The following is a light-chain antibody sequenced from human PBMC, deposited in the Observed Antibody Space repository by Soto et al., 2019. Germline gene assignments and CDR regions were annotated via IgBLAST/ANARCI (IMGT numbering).Light chain of an antibody. J-gene: IGLJ3*02. CDR3: QSYDSSLRGVGV. V-gene: IGLV1-40*01. CDR2: GNN. CDR1: SSNIGAGYD. Sequence: QSVLTQPPSVSGAPGQRVTISCTGSSSNIGAGYDVHWYQQLPGTAPKLLIYGNNNRPSGVPDRFSGSKSGTSASLAITGLQAEDEAEYYCQSYDSSLRGVGVFGGGTKLTVL.